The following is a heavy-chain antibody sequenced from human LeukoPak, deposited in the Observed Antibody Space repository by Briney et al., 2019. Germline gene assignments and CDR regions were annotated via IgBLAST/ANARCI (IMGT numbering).Heavy chain of an antibody. J-gene: IGHJ4*02. CDR3: ARDSRRSGSVADY. V-gene: IGHV4-30-4*01. D-gene: IGHD3-10*01. Sequence: SETLSLTCTVSGVSISSGGYHWSWIRQPPGKGLEWIGYIYYSGSTYYNPSLKSRVTISVDTSKNQFSLKLSSVTAADTAVYYCARDSRRSGSVADYWGQGTLVTVSS. CDR2: IYYSGST. CDR1: GVSISSGGYH.